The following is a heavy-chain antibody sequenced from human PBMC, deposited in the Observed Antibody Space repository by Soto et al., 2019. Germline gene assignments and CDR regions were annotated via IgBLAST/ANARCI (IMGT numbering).Heavy chain of an antibody. CDR2: ISAYNGNT. Sequence: QVQLVQSGAEVKKPGASVKVSCKASGYTFTSYGISWVRQAPGQGLEWMGWISAYNGNTNYAQKLQGRVTMTTDTSTSTAYMELRSLRSDATDVYYCARDTLRIIWSGYNHFDYWGQGTLVTVSS. D-gene: IGHD3-3*01. CDR3: ARDTLRIIWSGYNHFDY. CDR1: GYTFTSYG. J-gene: IGHJ4*02. V-gene: IGHV1-18*04.